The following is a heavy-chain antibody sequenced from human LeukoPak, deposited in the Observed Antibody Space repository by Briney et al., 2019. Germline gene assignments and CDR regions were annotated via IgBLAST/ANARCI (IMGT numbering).Heavy chain of an antibody. CDR2: IYYSENT. J-gene: IGHJ4*02. V-gene: IGHV4-30-4*01. CDR3: ARAPYDFWSGYPPGFDY. CDR1: GGSISDGVYY. D-gene: IGHD3-3*01. Sequence: ASETLSLTCTVSGGSISDGVYYWNWIRQSPGKGLEWIGYIYYSENTYYNPSLKSRVTISVDRSKNQFSLKLSSVTAADTAVYYCARAPYDFWSGYPPGFDYWGQGTLVTVSS.